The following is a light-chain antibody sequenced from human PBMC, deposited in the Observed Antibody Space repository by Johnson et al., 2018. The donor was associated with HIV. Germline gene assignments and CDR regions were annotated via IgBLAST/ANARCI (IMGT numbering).Light chain of an antibody. CDR1: TYNIGNSY. V-gene: IGLV1-51*02. CDR2: QNT. CDR3: GTWDNSLKAEV. Sequence: QSVLTQPPSVSAAPGQKVTISCSGSTYNIGNSYVCWYQQLPGTAPKLLIYQNTWRPSWIPDRFSGSTSGASATLAITGLQTWDEADYYCGTWDNSLKAEVFGTGTKVTVL. J-gene: IGLJ1*01.